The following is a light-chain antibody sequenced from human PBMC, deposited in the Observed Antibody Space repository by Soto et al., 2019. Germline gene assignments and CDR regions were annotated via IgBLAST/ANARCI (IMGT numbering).Light chain of an antibody. V-gene: IGKV3-20*01. Sequence: IEMTQSPATLSVSPGERATLSCRASQSVSGSYLAWYQQKPGQAPRLLIYGASSRATGIPDRFSGSGSGTDFTLTISRLEPEDFAVYYCQQYGSSPTITFGQGTRLEIK. CDR2: GAS. J-gene: IGKJ5*01. CDR1: QSVSGSY. CDR3: QQYGSSPTIT.